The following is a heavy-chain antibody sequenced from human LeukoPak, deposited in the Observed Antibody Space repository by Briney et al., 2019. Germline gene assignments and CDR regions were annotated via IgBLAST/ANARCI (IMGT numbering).Heavy chain of an antibody. V-gene: IGHV4-34*01. D-gene: IGHD2-15*01. CDR1: GGSFSGYY. J-gene: IGHJ4*02. CDR2: INHSGST. Sequence: SETLSLTCAVYGGSFSGYYRSWIRQPPGKGLEWIGEINHSGSTNYNPSLKSRVTISVDTSKNQFSLKLSSVTAADTAVYYCARMSVYCSGGSCYYSHFDYWGQGTLVTVSS. CDR3: ARMSVYCSGGSCYYSHFDY.